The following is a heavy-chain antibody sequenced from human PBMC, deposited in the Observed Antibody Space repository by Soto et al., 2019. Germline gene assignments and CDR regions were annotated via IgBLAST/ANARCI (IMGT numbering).Heavy chain of an antibody. CDR2: LYDLDGT. CDR3: ATWHHQEPAYDI. J-gene: IGHJ3*02. D-gene: IGHD1-1*01. V-gene: IGHV3-53*01. CDR1: EVPVSGKKY. Sequence: VPLTNSCGASEVPVSGKKYVAWIRQAPGKGLEWVSALYDLDGTYYADSVEGRFITSSDSSRTTVYLQMNSLRPDDTAVYSCATWHHQEPAYDIWGQGTTVPVSS.